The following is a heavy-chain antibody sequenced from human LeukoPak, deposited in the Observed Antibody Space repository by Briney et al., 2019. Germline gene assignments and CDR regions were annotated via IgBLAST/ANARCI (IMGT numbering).Heavy chain of an antibody. Sequence: GESLQISCKGSGYSFITYWIGWVRQMPGKRLEWMGIIYPGDSDTRYSPSFQGQVTISADKSISTAYLQWSSLKASDTAMYYCVKGVSGTYFGMDVWGQGTTVTVSS. V-gene: IGHV5-51*01. CDR2: IYPGDSDT. D-gene: IGHD3-10*01. CDR3: VKGVSGTYFGMDV. CDR1: GYSFITYW. J-gene: IGHJ6*02.